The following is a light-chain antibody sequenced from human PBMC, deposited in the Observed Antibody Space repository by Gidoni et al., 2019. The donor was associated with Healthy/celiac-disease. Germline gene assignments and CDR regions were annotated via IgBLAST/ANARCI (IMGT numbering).Light chain of an antibody. CDR3: QQRSNWARVFT. V-gene: IGKV3-11*01. CDR2: DAS. CDR1: QSISSY. J-gene: IGKJ3*01. Sequence: EIVLTQSPATLSLSPGARATLSCRASQSISSYLAWYQQKPGQAPRLLIYDASNRATGIPARFSGSGSGTDFTLTISSREPEDFAVYYCQQRSNWARVFTFGPGTKVDIK.